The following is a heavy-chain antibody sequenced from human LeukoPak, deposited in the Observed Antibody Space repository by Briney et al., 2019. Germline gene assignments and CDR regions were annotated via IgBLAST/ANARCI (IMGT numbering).Heavy chain of an antibody. CDR2: ITSNSRYI. CDR3: ARGNPTEGAFDY. V-gene: IGHV3-21*01. CDR1: GFIFSNYG. D-gene: IGHD1-26*01. Sequence: KSWGSLRLSCAASGFIFSNYGMHWVRQTPGKGLEWVSSITSNSRYIYYPDSVKGRFTISRDNAKNTLYLQMNSLRAEDTAVYYCARGNPTEGAFDYWGQGTLVTVSS. J-gene: IGHJ4*02.